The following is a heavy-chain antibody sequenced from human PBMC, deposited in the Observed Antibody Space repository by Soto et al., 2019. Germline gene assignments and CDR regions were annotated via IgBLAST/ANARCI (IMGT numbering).Heavy chain of an antibody. CDR1: RFTFSGYW. CDR2: IKEDGSEK. CDR3: ARGDRI. Sequence: PGGSLRLSCADSRFTFSGYWLYWVRQAPGKGLEWVANIKEDGSEKNYVDSVRGRFTISRDNAKNSLYLQMNSLRAEDTAVYYCARGDRIWGQRTMVTVSS. J-gene: IGHJ3*02. V-gene: IGHV3-7*01.